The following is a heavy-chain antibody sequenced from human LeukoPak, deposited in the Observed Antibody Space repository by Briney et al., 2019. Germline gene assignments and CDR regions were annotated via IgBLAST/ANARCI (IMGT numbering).Heavy chain of an antibody. J-gene: IGHJ4*02. V-gene: IGHV3-7*01. CDR3: AGNFGYPY. CDR2: IKQDGGEK. D-gene: IGHD3-3*02. CDR1: EFTFSSYW. Sequence: GGSLRLSCAASEFTFSSYWMSWVRQAPGKGLEWVANIKQDGGEKYYLDSVKGRFTVSRDNAKNSLYLQMSSLRAEDTAVYYCAGNFGYPYWGQGTLVTVSS.